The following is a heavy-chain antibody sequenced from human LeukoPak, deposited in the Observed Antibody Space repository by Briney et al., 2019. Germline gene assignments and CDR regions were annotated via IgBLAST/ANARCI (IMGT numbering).Heavy chain of an antibody. D-gene: IGHD5-18*01. V-gene: IGHV5-51*01. Sequence: GESLKISCKGSGYSFTSYWIGWVRQMPGKGLEWMGIIYPGDSDTRYSPSFQGQVTISADKSISTAYMELSRLRSDDTAVYYCASGDTAMVTFAFDIWGQGTMVTVSS. CDR2: IYPGDSDT. CDR3: ASGDTAMVTFAFDI. J-gene: IGHJ3*02. CDR1: GYSFTSYW.